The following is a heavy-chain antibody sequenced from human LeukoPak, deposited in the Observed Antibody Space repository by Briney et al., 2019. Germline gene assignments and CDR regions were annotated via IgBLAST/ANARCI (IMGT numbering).Heavy chain of an antibody. D-gene: IGHD2-15*01. J-gene: IGHJ3*02. CDR1: GGSFSGYY. CDR2: TNHSGST. Sequence: PSETLSLTCAVYGGSFSGYYWSWIRQPPGKGLEWIGETNHSGSTNYNPSLKSRVTISVDTSKNQFSLKLSSVTAADTAVYYCARHRSGGSQDDAFDIWGQGTMVTVSS. CDR3: ARHRSGGSQDDAFDI. V-gene: IGHV4-34*01.